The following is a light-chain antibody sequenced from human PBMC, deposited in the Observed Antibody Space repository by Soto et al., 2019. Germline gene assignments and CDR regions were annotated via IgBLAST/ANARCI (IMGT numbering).Light chain of an antibody. V-gene: IGKV3-20*01. J-gene: IGKJ2*01. CDR3: GQYVRSPSYT. CDR2: GAS. CDR1: QSVSSSSY. Sequence: EIVLTQSPGTLSLSPGERATLSCRASQSVSSSSYLAWYQQKPGQAPRLLIYGASSRATGIPDRFSGSGSAKDFTLTISSLELEDFAVYYCGQYVRSPSYTFGQGTKLEIK.